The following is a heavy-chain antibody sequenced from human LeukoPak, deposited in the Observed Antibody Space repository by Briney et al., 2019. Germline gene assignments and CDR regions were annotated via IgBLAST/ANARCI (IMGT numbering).Heavy chain of an antibody. CDR1: GGTFSSYA. J-gene: IGHJ6*03. D-gene: IGHD3-10*01. Sequence: GASVKVSCKASGGTFSSYAISWVRQAPGQGLEWMGGIIPIFGTANYAQKFQGRVTITADESTSTAYMELSGLRSEDTAVYYCARGRTMVRGVHYYYYYMDVWGKGTTVTISS. V-gene: IGHV1-69*13. CDR3: ARGRTMVRGVHYYYYYMDV. CDR2: IIPIFGTA.